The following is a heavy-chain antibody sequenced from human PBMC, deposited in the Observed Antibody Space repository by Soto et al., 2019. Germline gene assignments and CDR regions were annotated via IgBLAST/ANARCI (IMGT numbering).Heavy chain of an antibody. V-gene: IGHV3-30*18. CDR2: ISYDGSTK. J-gene: IGHJ6*02. D-gene: IGHD3-3*02. CDR3: AKDPISHFWSGFPPYYSYTMDV. Sequence: QVQLVESGGGVIQPGKSLRLSCAASGFSFSNYGMHWVRLAPGRGLEWVAVISYDGSTKYYGDSVKGRFTISRDNSINTLYLHMNSLRAEDTALYYCAKDPISHFWSGFPPYYSYTMDVWGPGTTVTVSS. CDR1: GFSFSNYG.